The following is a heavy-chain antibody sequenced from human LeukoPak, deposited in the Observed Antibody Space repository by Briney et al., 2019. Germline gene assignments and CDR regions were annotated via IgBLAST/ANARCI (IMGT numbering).Heavy chain of an antibody. CDR1: GYTFTSYD. J-gene: IGHJ4*02. D-gene: IGHD1-26*01. Sequence: ASVKASCKASGYTFTSYDINWVRQATGQGLEWMGWMNPNSGNTGYAQKFQGRVTMTRNTSISTAYMELSSLRSEDTAVYYCAVMGATTTRIDYWGQGTLVTVSS. V-gene: IGHV1-8*01. CDR2: MNPNSGNT. CDR3: AVMGATTTRIDY.